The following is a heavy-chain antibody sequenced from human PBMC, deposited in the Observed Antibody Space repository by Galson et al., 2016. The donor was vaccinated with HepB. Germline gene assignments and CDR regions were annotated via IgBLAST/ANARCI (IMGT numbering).Heavy chain of an antibody. V-gene: IGHV3-23*01. Sequence: SLRLSCAASGFTFSSDAMSWVRQAPEEGLEWVSGISASGAGTYYADSVKGRFTISRDDSKDSLYLQMNSLRPDDTAVYYCVRTVSVGARPGRHHDHWGQGTVVTVSS. D-gene: IGHD1-26*01. CDR3: VRTVSVGARPGRHHDH. J-gene: IGHJ4*02. CDR2: ISASGAGT. CDR1: GFTFSSDA.